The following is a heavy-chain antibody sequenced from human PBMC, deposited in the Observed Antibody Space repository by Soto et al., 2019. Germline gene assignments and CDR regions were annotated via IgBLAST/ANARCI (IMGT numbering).Heavy chain of an antibody. V-gene: IGHV2-26*01. CDR2: IFPNDEK. Sequence: QVTLKESGPVLVKPTETLTLTCTVSGFSLSNARMGVSWIRQPPGKALEWLAHIFPNDEKSYSTSLKSRLTVSKDTYKSQVVLTMTNMDPVDTATYYCGRTNGNSYGFDYWGQGTLVTVSS. CDR1: GFSLSNARMG. CDR3: GRTNGNSYGFDY. D-gene: IGHD5-18*01. J-gene: IGHJ4*02.